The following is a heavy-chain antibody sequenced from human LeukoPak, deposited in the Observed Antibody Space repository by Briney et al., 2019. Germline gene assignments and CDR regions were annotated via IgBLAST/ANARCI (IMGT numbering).Heavy chain of an antibody. CDR3: ARGGRWLVPSFDY. J-gene: IGHJ4*02. D-gene: IGHD6-19*01. CDR1: GFTFSSYA. Sequence: GGSLRLSCAASGFTFSSYAMHWVRQAPGKGLEWVAVISYDGSNKYYADSVKGRFTISRDNSKNTLYLQMDSLRAEDTAVYYCARGGRWLVPSFDYWGQGTLVTVSS. CDR2: ISYDGSNK. V-gene: IGHV3-30*04.